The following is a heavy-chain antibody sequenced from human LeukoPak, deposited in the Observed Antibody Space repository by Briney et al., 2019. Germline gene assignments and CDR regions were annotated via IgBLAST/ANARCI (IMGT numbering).Heavy chain of an antibody. D-gene: IGHD3-10*01. Sequence: PGGSLRLSCAASGFTFSSYWMHWVRQAPGQGLVLSSLINSDGSSTNYADSVKGGFTISRDNAKNTLYLQMNSLSAEDTAVYYCERDRGLVLWFGGGQGTLVTVSS. CDR3: ERDRGLVLWFG. CDR1: GFTFSSYW. V-gene: IGHV3-74*01. CDR2: INSDGSST. J-gene: IGHJ4*02.